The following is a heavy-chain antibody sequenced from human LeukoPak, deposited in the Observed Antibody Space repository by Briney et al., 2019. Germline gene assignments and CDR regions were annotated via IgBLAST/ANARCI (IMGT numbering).Heavy chain of an antibody. D-gene: IGHD6-19*01. CDR3: ARGSGWYYY. V-gene: IGHV4-59*01. Sequence: SETPSLTCTVSGGSISTYYWSWIRQPPGKGLEWIGYIYYSGSTNYNPSLKSRVTISVDTSKNQFSLKLSSVTAADSAVYYCARGSGWYYYWGQGTLVTVSS. J-gene: IGHJ4*02. CDR1: GGSISTYY. CDR2: IYYSGST.